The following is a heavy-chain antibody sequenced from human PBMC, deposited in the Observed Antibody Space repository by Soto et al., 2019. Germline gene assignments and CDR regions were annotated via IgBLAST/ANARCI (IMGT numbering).Heavy chain of an antibody. D-gene: IGHD6-6*01. Sequence: PSETLSLTCTVSGGSISSGDYYWSWIRQPPGKGLEWIGYIYYSGSTYYNPSLKSRVTISVDTSKNQFSLKLSSVTAADTAVYYCARELVVQKQLVARIDYWGQGTLVTVSS. CDR3: ARELVVQKQLVARIDY. V-gene: IGHV4-30-4*01. CDR2: IYYSGST. CDR1: GGSISSGDYY. J-gene: IGHJ4*02.